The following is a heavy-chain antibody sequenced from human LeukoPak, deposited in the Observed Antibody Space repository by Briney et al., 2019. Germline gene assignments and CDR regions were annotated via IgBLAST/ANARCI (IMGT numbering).Heavy chain of an antibody. J-gene: IGHJ5*02. CDR2: ISSSGSTI. CDR1: GFTFSSYE. CDR3: ARDSLPYDYVWGSHRFLDP. Sequence: GGSLRLSCAASGFTFSSYEMNWVRQAPGKGLEWVSYISSSGSTIYYADSVKGRFTISRDNAKNSLYLQMNSLRAEDTAVYYCARDSLPYDYVWGSHRFLDPWGQGTLVTVSS. V-gene: IGHV3-48*03. D-gene: IGHD3-16*02.